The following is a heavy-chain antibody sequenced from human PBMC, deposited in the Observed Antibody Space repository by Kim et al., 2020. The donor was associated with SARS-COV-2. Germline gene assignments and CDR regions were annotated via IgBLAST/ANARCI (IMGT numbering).Heavy chain of an antibody. Sequence: NYAQKLQGRVTMTTDTSTSTAYMELRSLRSDDTAVYYCARDPGTGTRVDYWGQGTLVTVSS. J-gene: IGHJ4*02. CDR3: ARDPGTGTRVDY. D-gene: IGHD2-8*02. V-gene: IGHV1-18*01.